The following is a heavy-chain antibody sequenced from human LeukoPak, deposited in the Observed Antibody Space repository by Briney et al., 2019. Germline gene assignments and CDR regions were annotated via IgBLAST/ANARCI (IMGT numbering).Heavy chain of an antibody. CDR1: GGSFSGHY. CDR2: IYYSGST. Sequence: SETLSLTCAVYGGSFSGHYWSWIRQPPGKGLEWIGYIYYSGSTKYNPSLKSRVTISVDTSKNQFSLELSSVTAADTAVYYCARVADHGYSDYWGLGTLVTVSA. CDR3: ARVADHGYSDY. J-gene: IGHJ4*02. V-gene: IGHV4-59*11. D-gene: IGHD5-24*01.